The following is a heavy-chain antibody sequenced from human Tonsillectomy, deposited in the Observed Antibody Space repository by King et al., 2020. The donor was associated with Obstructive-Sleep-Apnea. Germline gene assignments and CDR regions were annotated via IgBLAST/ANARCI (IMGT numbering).Heavy chain of an antibody. V-gene: IGHV3-15*01. CDR1: GFTFSNVW. D-gene: IGHD3-3*01. CDR2: IKSKTDGGTT. CDR3: TTDQTLSDYWMGYFQH. J-gene: IGHJ1*01. Sequence: VQLVESGGGLVKPGGSLRLSCAASGFTFSNVWMSWVRQAPGKGLEWVGRIKSKTDGGTTDYAAPVKGRFTISRDDSKNTLYLQMNSLKTEDTAVYYCTTDQTLSDYWMGYFQHWGQGTLVTVSS.